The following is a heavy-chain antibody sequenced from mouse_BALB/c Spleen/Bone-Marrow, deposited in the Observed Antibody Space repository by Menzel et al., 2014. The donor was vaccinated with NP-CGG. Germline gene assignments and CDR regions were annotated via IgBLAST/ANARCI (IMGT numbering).Heavy chain of an antibody. CDR1: GYTFTSYY. Sequence: VQLQQSGAELVKPGASVKLSCKASGYTFTSYYMYWVKQRPGQGLEWIGEINPSNGGTNFNEKFKSEATLTVDKSSSTAYMQLSSLTSEDSAVYYCTRSDGYYVPHWYFDVWGAGTTVTVSS. V-gene: IGHV1S81*02. D-gene: IGHD2-3*01. CDR2: INPSNGGT. J-gene: IGHJ1*01. CDR3: TRSDGYYVPHWYFDV.